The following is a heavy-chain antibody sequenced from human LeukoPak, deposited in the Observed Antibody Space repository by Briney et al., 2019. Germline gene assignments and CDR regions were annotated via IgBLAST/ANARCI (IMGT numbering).Heavy chain of an antibody. V-gene: IGHV4-30-4*08. Sequence: PSETLSLTCTVSGGSISSGDYYWSWIRQPPGKGLEWIGYIYYSGSTYYNPSLKSRVTISVDTSKNQFSLKLSSVTDADTAVYYCARDQKYYYASSANFSGQGTMVTVSS. J-gene: IGHJ3*01. CDR1: GGSISSGDYY. CDR2: IYYSGST. CDR3: ARDQKYYYASSANF. D-gene: IGHD3-22*01.